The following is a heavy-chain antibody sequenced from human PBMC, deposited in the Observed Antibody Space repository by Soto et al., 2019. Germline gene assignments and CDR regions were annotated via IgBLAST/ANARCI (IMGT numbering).Heavy chain of an antibody. D-gene: IGHD3-22*01. Sequence: ASVKVSCKASGYTFTSYGISWVRQAPGQWLEWMGWISSYNGNTSYAQELQGRVTMTTDTSTSTAYMELRSLRSDDTAVYYCARILGYYDSSNYFDYWGQGTLVT. CDR3: ARILGYYDSSNYFDY. J-gene: IGHJ4*02. CDR1: GYTFTSYG. V-gene: IGHV1-18*01. CDR2: ISSYNGNT.